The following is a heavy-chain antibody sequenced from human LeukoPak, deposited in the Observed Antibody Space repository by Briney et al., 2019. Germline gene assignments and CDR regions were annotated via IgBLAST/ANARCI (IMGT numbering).Heavy chain of an antibody. D-gene: IGHD1-26*01. CDR1: GGSFSGYY. J-gene: IGHJ4*02. CDR2: INHSGST. Sequence: SETLSLTCAVYGGSFSGYYWSWIRQPPGKGLEWIGEINHSGSTNYNPSLKSRVTISVDTSKNQFSLRLSSVTAADTAVYYCARGSGSYRDYWGQGTLVTISS. CDR3: ARGSGSYRDY. V-gene: IGHV4-34*01.